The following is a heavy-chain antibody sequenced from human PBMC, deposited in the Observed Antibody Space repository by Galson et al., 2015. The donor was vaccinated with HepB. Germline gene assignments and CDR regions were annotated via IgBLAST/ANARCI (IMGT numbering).Heavy chain of an antibody. CDR3: ARIRGEVTAAYYYYGMDV. V-gene: IGHV2-70*11. CDR1: GFSLGISGMC. J-gene: IGHJ6*02. Sequence: PALVKPTQTLTLTCTFSGFSLGISGMCVTWIRQPPGKALEWLARIDWDGDKYYSTSLKTRLTVSKDTSKNQVVLTMTNMDPVDTGTYYCARIRGEVTAAYYYYGMDVWGQGTTVTVSS. CDR2: IDWDGDK. D-gene: IGHD3-16*01.